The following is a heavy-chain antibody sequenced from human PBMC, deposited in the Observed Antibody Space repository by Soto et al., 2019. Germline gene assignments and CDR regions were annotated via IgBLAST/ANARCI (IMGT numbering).Heavy chain of an antibody. CDR1: GFTFYTYE. V-gene: IGHV3-48*03. CDR3: ATRSGGGGAFDF. J-gene: IGHJ3*01. CDR2: ISSSGSTT. D-gene: IGHD3-10*01. Sequence: EVQLVESGGGLVQPGGSLRLSCAASGFTFYTYEMNWVRQAPGKGLEWVSYISSSGSTTYYADSAKGRFTISRDNAKNSLYLQMNSLRAEDTAIYYCATRSGGGGAFDFWGQGTMVTVSS.